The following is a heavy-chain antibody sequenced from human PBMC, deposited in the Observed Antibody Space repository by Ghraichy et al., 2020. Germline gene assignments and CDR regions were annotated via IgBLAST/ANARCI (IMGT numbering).Heavy chain of an antibody. D-gene: IGHD6-19*01. V-gene: IGHV1-2*02. CDR1: GYTFTGYY. CDR3: ATMWYSSGWYSPEGWFDY. J-gene: IGHJ4*02. Sequence: ASVKVSCKASGYTFTGYYMHWVRQAPGQGLEWMGWINPNSGGTNYAQKFQGRVTMTRDTSISTAYMELSRLRSDDTAVYYCATMWYSSGWYSPEGWFDYWGQGTLVTVSS. CDR2: INPNSGGT.